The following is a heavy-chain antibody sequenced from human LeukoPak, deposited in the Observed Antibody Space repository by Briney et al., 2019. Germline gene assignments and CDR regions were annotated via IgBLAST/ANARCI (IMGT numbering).Heavy chain of an antibody. CDR2: IYYNGSA. V-gene: IGHV4-59*08. CDR3: ARVRGYSYDY. D-gene: IGHD5-18*01. Sequence: SETLSLTCTVSGGSISSYYWSWIRQPPGKGLEWIGYIYYNGSANYNPSLESRVTISVDTSKNQFSLKLTSVTAADTAVYYCARVRGYSYDYWGQGTLVTVSS. CDR1: GGSISSYY. J-gene: IGHJ4*02.